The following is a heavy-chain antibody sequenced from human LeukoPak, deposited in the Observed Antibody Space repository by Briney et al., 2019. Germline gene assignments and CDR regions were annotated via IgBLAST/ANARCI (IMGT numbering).Heavy chain of an antibody. CDR2: VFKSGRS. J-gene: IGHJ3*02. Sequence: ETLSLTCVVSGYSIRSGNNGGGTGKPPGQGLGGIGIVFKSGRSNNNPSLKSRVTISIETSKNNLSLKLSSVPATDTAVYYCARDCSGGTCYAFDIWGRGTMVTVSS. D-gene: IGHD2-15*01. CDR1: GYSIRSGNN. CDR3: ARDCSGGTCYAFDI. V-gene: IGHV4-38-2*02.